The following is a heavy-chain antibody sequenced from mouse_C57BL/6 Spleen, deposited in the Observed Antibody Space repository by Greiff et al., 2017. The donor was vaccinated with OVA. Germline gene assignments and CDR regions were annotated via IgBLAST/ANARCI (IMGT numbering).Heavy chain of an antibody. Sequence: ESGPGLVKPSQSLSLTCSVTGYSITSGYYWNWIRQFPGNNLEWMGYISYDGSNNYNPSLKNRISITRDTSKNQFFLKLNSVTTEDTATYYCARDPSGAMDYWGQGTSVTVSS. CDR2: ISYDGSN. CDR1: GYSITSGYY. V-gene: IGHV3-6*01. J-gene: IGHJ4*01. D-gene: IGHD3-2*02. CDR3: ARDPSGAMDY.